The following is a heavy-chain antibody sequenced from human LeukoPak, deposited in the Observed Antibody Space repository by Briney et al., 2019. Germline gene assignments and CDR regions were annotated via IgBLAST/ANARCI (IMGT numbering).Heavy chain of an antibody. CDR1: GFTFTNYW. CDR3: ARAWDYVWGSYPGVPGY. J-gene: IGHJ4*02. D-gene: IGHD3-16*02. Sequence: GGSLRLSCAASGFTFTNYWMHWVRQVPGKGLVWVSHINHDGSSTNYADSVKGRFTISRDNAKNTLYLQMNSLTAEDTAVYYCARAWDYVWGSYPGVPGYWGQGTLVAVSS. V-gene: IGHV3-74*01. CDR2: INHDGSST.